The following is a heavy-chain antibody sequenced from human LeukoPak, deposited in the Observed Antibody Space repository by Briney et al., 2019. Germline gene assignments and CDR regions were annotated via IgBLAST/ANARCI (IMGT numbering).Heavy chain of an antibody. CDR2: ISYDGSNK. CDR3: ARDGVWFGEFAVSPYFDY. V-gene: IGHV3-30-3*01. CDR1: GFTFSSYD. Sequence: GGSLRLSCVASGFTFSSYDMLWVRQAPGKGLEWVAVISYDGSNKYYADSVKGRFTISRDNSKNTLYLQMNSLRAEDTAVYYCARDGVWFGEFAVSPYFDYWGQGTLVTVSS. D-gene: IGHD3-10*01. J-gene: IGHJ4*02.